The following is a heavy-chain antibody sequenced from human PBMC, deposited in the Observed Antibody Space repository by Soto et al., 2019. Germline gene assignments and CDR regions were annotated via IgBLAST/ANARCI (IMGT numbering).Heavy chain of an antibody. CDR1: GYTLTELS. D-gene: IGHD3-22*01. CDR2: FDPEDGET. J-gene: IGHJ4*02. V-gene: IGHV1-24*01. CDR3: ATSNMIVVEHFDY. Sequence: ASVKVSCKVSGYTLTELSMHCVRQAPGKGLEWMGGFDPEDGETIYAQKFQGRVTMTEDTSTDTAYMELSSLRSEDTAVYYCATSNMIVVEHFDYWGQGTLVTVSS.